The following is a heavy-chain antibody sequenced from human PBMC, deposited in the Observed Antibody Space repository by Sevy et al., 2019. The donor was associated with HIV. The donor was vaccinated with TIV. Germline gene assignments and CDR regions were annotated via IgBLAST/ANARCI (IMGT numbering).Heavy chain of an antibody. CDR2: ISSSSSYI. Sequence: GGSLRLSCAASGFTFSSYSMNWVRQAPGKGLGWVSSISSSSSYIYYADSVKGRFTISGDNAKNSLYLQMTSLGAEDTAVYYCASGSSSSPYWGQGTLVTVSS. V-gene: IGHV3-21*01. D-gene: IGHD6-6*01. CDR3: ASGSSSSPY. J-gene: IGHJ4*02. CDR1: GFTFSSYS.